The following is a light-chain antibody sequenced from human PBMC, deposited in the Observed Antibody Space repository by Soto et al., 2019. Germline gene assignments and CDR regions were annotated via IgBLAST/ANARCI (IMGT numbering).Light chain of an antibody. Sequence: EIVLTQSPGTLSLSPGERATLSCRASQSVINRYVAWYQQKPGQAPRLLIYGASNRASGIPDRFSGSGSGADFNLTVSRLEPEDFAVYYCQQYGGSPMYSFGQGTRLEI. J-gene: IGKJ2*03. CDR3: QQYGGSPMYS. CDR1: QSVINRY. V-gene: IGKV3-20*01. CDR2: GAS.